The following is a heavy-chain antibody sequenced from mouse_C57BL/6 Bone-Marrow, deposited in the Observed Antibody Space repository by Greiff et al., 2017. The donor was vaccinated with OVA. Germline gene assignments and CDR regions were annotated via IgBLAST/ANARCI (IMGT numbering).Heavy chain of an antibody. CDR3: ATMDGYFWFAY. V-gene: IGHV2-2*01. CDR2: IWSGGST. CDR1: GFSLTSYG. D-gene: IGHD2-3*01. Sequence: QVQLQQSRPGLVQPSQSLSITCTVSGFSLTSYGVHWVRQSPGKGLEWLGVIWSGGSTDYNAAFISRLSISKDNSKSQVFFKMNSLQADDTAIYYCATMDGYFWFAYWGQGTLVTVSA. J-gene: IGHJ3*01.